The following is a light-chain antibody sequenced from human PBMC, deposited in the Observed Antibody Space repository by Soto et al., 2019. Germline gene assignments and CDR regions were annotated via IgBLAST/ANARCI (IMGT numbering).Light chain of an antibody. J-gene: IGKJ4*01. CDR1: QSVSSN. CDR2: VSS. CDR3: QHYNLCPLT. Sequence: EIVMTQSPATLSVSPGERATLSCRASQSVSSNLAWYQQEPGQTPKLLIYVSSTRATGIPARFSGSGSGTEFTLTISRLQSEDFPVYYFQHYNLCPLTFGAGTKVEFK. V-gene: IGKV3-15*01.